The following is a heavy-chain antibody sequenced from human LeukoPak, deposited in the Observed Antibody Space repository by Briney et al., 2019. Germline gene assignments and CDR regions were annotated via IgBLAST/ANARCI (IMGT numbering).Heavy chain of an antibody. J-gene: IGHJ5*02. D-gene: IGHD3-10*01. V-gene: IGHV4-39*07. CDR3: ARGGYYGSGNDFRFDP. CDR1: GGSISSSSYY. Sequence: SETLSLTCPVSGGSISSSSYYWGWIRQPPGKGLEWIGSIYYSGSTYYNPSLKSRVTISVDTSKNQFSLRLSSVTAADTAVYYCARGGYYGSGNDFRFDPWGQGTLVTVSS. CDR2: IYYSGST.